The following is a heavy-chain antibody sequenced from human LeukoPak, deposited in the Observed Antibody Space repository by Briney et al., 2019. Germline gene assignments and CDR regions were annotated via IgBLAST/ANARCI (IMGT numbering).Heavy chain of an antibody. V-gene: IGHV4-59*01. CDR1: GDSISSYY. Sequence: SETLSLTCTVSGDSISSYYWSWIRQPPGKGLEWIGYIYYSGSTNYNPSLKSRVTISVDTSKNQFSLKLSSVTAADTAVYYCARYYCSSTNCLYYFDYWGQGTLVTVSS. CDR3: ARYYCSSTNCLYYFDY. J-gene: IGHJ4*02. D-gene: IGHD2-2*01. CDR2: IYYSGST.